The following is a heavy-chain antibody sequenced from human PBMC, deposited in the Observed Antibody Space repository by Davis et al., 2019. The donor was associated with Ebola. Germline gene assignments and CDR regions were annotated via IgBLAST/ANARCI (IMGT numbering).Heavy chain of an antibody. CDR1: GFTFSYYY. CDR3: ARVVPTYDFWSGNIDY. Sequence: GESLKISCAASGFTFSYYYMSWLRQAPGKGLEWVSYISSSGSTIYYADSVKGRFTISRANAKNSLYLQMTSLRAEDTAVYYCARVVPTYDFWSGNIDYWGQGTLVTVSS. CDR2: ISSSGSTI. V-gene: IGHV3-11*01. D-gene: IGHD3-3*01. J-gene: IGHJ4*02.